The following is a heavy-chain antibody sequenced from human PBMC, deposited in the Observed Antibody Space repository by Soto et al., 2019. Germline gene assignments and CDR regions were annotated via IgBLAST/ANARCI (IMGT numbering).Heavy chain of an antibody. CDR3: AATVATRPT. J-gene: IGHJ5*02. D-gene: IGHD2-21*01. CDR1: GFTFRSNW. Sequence: EVQLVESGGGLVQPGGSLRLSCAASGFTFRSNWMHWVRQAPGKGPVWVSRIMSDGSITNYADAVKGRFTISRDNAKNTLYLQMTSLRTEDTAVYYCAATVATRPTWGQGTLVTVSS. CDR2: IMSDGSIT. V-gene: IGHV3-74*01.